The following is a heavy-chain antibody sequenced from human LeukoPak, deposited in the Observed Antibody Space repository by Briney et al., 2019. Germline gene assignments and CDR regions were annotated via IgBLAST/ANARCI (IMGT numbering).Heavy chain of an antibody. CDR1: GFTLCRYW. CDR3: ARDTAGNDY. CDR2: ITQDGSEK. D-gene: IGHD6-13*01. J-gene: IGHJ4*02. V-gene: IGHV3-7*01. Sequence: GRSLRLSCAASGFTLCRYWMRWVRPAPGKGRGWVGKITQDGSEKYYGDSGKGPFSTSRYNPKNSLYLQRNSVRAKRTSVYFWARDTAGNDYCGQRTLGTVSS.